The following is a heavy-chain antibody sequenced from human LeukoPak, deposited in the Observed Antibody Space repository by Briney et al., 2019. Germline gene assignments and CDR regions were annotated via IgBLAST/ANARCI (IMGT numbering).Heavy chain of an antibody. J-gene: IGHJ4*02. Sequence: GGSLRLSCAASGFTVSNNYMSWVRQAPGKGLEWVSVLYSGGSTYYADSVKGRFTISRDNSKNTLYLQMNSLRAEDTAVYYCAQVGAVAGTGGDYWGQGTLVTVSS. CDR3: AQVGAVAGTGGDY. CDR2: LYSGGST. D-gene: IGHD6-19*01. V-gene: IGHV3-66*01. CDR1: GFTVSNNY.